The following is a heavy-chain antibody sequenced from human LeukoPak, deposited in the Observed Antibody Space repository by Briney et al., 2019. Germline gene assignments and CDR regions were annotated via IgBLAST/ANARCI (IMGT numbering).Heavy chain of an antibody. CDR1: GYTFTGYG. CDR2: ISAYNGNT. CDR3: AKAYMVRGVLTFDY. D-gene: IGHD3-10*01. V-gene: IGHV1-18*01. Sequence: ASVKVSCKASGYTFTGYGISWVRQAPGQGLEWMGWISAYNGNTNYAQKLQGRVTMTTDTSTSTAYMELRSLRSDDTAVYYCAKAYMVRGVLTFDYWGQGTLVTVSS. J-gene: IGHJ4*02.